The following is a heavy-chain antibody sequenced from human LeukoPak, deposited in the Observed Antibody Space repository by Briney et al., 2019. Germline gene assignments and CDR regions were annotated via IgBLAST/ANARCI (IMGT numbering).Heavy chain of an antibody. J-gene: IGHJ4*02. V-gene: IGHV3-23*01. CDR2: ISGSGGIT. D-gene: IGHD6-13*01. Sequence: GGSLRLACAASGFTFSSYDMIWVRQAPGKGLEWVSDISGSGGITNYADSVKGRFIISRDSSKETLDLQTNSLRVEDTAVYYCAKLGSSWYYFDYWGQGTLVTVSS. CDR3: AKLGSSWYYFDY. CDR1: GFTFSSYD.